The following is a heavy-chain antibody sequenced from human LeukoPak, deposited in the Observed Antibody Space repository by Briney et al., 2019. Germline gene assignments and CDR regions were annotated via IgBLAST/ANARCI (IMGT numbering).Heavy chain of an antibody. V-gene: IGHV4-34*01. Sequence: SETLSLTCAVYGGSFSGYYWSWIRQPPGKGLEWIGEINHSGSTNYNPSLKSRVTISVDTSKNQFSLKLSSVTAADTAVYYRARVLLELRWFDPWGQGTLVTVSS. D-gene: IGHD1-7*01. CDR2: INHSGST. CDR1: GGSFSGYY. J-gene: IGHJ5*02. CDR3: ARVLLELRWFDP.